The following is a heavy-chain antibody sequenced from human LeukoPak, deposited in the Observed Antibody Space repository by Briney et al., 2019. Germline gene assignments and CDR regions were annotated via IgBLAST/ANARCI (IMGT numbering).Heavy chain of an antibody. CDR2: IYSGGST. J-gene: IGHJ5*02. D-gene: IGHD3-9*01. CDR3: ARGKGDILTGYYYNWFDP. CDR1: GFTVSSNY. V-gene: IGHV3-53*04. Sequence: GGSLRLSCAASGFTVSSNYMSWVRQAPGKGLEWVSVIYSGGSTYYADSVKGRFTISRHNSKNTLYLQMNSLRAEDTAVYYCARGKGDILTGYYYNWFDPWGQGTLVTVSS.